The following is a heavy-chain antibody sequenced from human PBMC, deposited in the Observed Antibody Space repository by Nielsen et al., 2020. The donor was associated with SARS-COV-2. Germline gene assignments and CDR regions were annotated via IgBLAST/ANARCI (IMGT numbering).Heavy chain of an antibody. CDR1: GYTFTSYA. CDR3: ARDGSGSYSYYYYGMDV. V-gene: IGHV1-3*01. D-gene: IGHD1-26*01. Sequence: ASVKVSCKASGYTFTSYAMHWVRQAPGQRLEWMGWINAGNGNTKYSQKFQGRVTITRDTSASTAYMELSSLRSEDTAVYYCARDGSGSYSYYYYGMDVWGQGTTVTVSS. CDR2: INAGNGNT. J-gene: IGHJ6*02.